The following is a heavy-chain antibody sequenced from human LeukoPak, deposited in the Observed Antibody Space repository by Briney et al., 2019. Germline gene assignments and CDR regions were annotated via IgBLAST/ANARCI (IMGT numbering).Heavy chain of an antibody. Sequence: GGSLRLSCVASGFTFSGHWMHWVRQVPGKGLMAVSRITPYGNAAAYADSVKGRFTISRDNAKNTLYLEMNSLTAEDTALYHCTRSGYSNGYDYWGQGTLVTVSS. D-gene: IGHD2-15*01. CDR1: GFTFSGHW. J-gene: IGHJ4*02. CDR2: ITPYGNAA. CDR3: TRSGYSNGYDY. V-gene: IGHV3-74*03.